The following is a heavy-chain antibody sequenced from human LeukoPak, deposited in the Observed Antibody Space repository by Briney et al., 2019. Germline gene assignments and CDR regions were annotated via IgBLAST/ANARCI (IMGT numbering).Heavy chain of an antibody. D-gene: IGHD6-6*01. CDR3: ARELYSSSFDY. Sequence: GGSLRLSCAASGFTFSSYWMSWVRQAPGKGLEWVANIKQDGSEKYCVDSVKGRFTISRDNAKNSLYLQMNSLRAEDTAVYYCARELYSSSFDYWGQGTLVTVSS. CDR2: IKQDGSEK. CDR1: GFTFSSYW. J-gene: IGHJ4*02. V-gene: IGHV3-7*01.